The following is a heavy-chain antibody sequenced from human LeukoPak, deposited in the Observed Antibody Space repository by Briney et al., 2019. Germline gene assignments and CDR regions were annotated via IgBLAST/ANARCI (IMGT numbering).Heavy chain of an antibody. D-gene: IGHD3-22*01. J-gene: IGHJ3*02. CDR2: IYAGGST. V-gene: IGHV3-66*01. Sequence: GGSLRLSCTASGLIVSNNYMSWVRQAPGKGLEWVSIIYAGGSTYYADSVKGRFTISRDNSENILYLQISSLRVEDTAVYYCARVTDSSRDDAFDIWGQGTMVTVSS. CDR3: ARVTDSSRDDAFDI. CDR1: GLIVSNNY.